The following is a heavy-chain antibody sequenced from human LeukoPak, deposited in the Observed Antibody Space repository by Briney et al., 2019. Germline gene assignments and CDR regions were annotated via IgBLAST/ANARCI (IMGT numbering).Heavy chain of an antibody. CDR2: INWNGGST. CDR3: ARGDSSGWYFDY. Sequence: GGSLRLSCAASGSNFDSYGMSWVRRAPGKGPEWVSGINWNGGSTGYADSVKARFTIFRDNAKNFLFLQMNSLRAEDTALYYCARGDSSGWYFDYWGQGVLVTVSS. V-gene: IGHV3-20*04. CDR1: GSNFDSYG. J-gene: IGHJ4*02. D-gene: IGHD6-19*01.